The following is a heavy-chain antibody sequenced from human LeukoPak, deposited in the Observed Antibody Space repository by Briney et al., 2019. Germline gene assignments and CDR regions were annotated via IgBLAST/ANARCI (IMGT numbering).Heavy chain of an antibody. D-gene: IGHD5-24*01. CDR3: ARVGKMATILGAFDI. Sequence: ASVKVSCKASGYTFTAYYVYWVRRAPGQGLEWLGWINPNSGVTNFAQKFQGRVTVTRDTAISTAYMDLSSLSFDDTAVYYCARVGKMATILGAFDIWGQGTMVTVSS. J-gene: IGHJ3*02. V-gene: IGHV1-2*02. CDR1: GYTFTAYY. CDR2: INPNSGVT.